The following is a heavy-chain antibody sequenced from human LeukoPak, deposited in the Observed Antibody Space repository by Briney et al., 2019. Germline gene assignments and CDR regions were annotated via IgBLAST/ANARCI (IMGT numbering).Heavy chain of an antibody. CDR1: GGSISSSGYY. Sequence: SETLSLTCTVSGGSISSSGYYWGWIRQPPGKGLEWIGSIYYSGSTYYNPSLKSRVTISVDTSKNQFSLKLSSVTAADTAVYYCARHVGYYGSGSYPDYWGQGTLVTVSS. D-gene: IGHD3-10*01. J-gene: IGHJ4*02. V-gene: IGHV4-39*01. CDR2: IYYSGST. CDR3: ARHVGYYGSGSYPDY.